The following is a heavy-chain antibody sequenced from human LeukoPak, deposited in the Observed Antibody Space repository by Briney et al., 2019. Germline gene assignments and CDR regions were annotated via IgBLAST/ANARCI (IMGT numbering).Heavy chain of an antibody. CDR3: AIDAPSQYYYYGMDV. CDR1: GFTFRSFW. CDR2: IYSGGST. V-gene: IGHV3-66*02. Sequence: GGSLRLSCGASGFTFRSFWMHWVRQAPGKGLEWVSVIYSGGSTYYADSVKGRFTISRDNSKNTLYLQMNSLRAEDTAVYYCAIDAPSQYYYYGMDVWGQGTTVTVSS. J-gene: IGHJ6*02.